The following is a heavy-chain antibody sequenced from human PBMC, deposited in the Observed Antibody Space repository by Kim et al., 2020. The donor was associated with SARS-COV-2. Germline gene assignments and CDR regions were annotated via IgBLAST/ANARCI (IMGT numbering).Heavy chain of an antibody. D-gene: IGHD5-18*01. J-gene: IGHJ4*02. CDR2: INHSGST. CDR3: AGVGNSYGYSGYFDY. Sequence: SETLSLTCAVYGGSFSGYLWSWIRQPSGKGLEWIGEINHSGSTRYNPSLKSRVTLSEDTSKNQFSLKLSSLTAADTAVYYCAGVGNSYGYSGYFDYWGQGILVTVSS. CDR1: GGSFSGYL. V-gene: IGHV4-34*01.